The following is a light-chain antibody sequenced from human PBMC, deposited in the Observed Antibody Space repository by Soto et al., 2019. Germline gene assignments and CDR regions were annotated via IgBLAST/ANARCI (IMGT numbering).Light chain of an antibody. CDR3: QQRSNLLT. CDR1: QSVSSY. Sequence: EIVLTQSPATLSLSPGERATLSCRASQSVSSYLAWYQQKPGQAPRLLIYDASNMATGIPARFSGSGSGTDFTLTISSLELEDFAVYYCQQRSNLLTFGGGTKVEIK. V-gene: IGKV3-11*01. J-gene: IGKJ4*01. CDR2: DAS.